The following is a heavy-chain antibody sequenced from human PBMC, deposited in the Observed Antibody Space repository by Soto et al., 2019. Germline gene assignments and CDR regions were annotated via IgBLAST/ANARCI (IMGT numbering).Heavy chain of an antibody. CDR2: MNPNTGNT. J-gene: IGHJ5*02. V-gene: IGHV1-8*01. D-gene: IGHD5-18*01. CDR1: GYTFTSYA. CDR3: ARRGMGTES. Sequence: QVQLVQSGAEVKKPGASVKVSCKASGYTFTSYAINWVRQATGQGLEWMGSMNPNTGNTGCAQKFQGRVTMTRSTSISTAYMEQSSLTSEDTAVYDGARRGMGTESWGQGTLVIVSS.